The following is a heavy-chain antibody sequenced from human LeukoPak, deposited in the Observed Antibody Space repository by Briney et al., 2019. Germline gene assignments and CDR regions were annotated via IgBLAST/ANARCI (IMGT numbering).Heavy chain of an antibody. Sequence: ASVNVSCKASGYTFTGYAINWVRQAPGQGLEWMGWINTNTGNPTYAQGFTGRFVFSLDTSVSTAYLQISSLKAEDTAVYYCARGPGIVGAGGAFNVWGQGTMVTVSS. D-gene: IGHD1-26*01. CDR2: INTNTGNP. CDR1: GYTFTGYA. J-gene: IGHJ3*01. CDR3: ARGPGIVGAGGAFNV. V-gene: IGHV7-4-1*02.